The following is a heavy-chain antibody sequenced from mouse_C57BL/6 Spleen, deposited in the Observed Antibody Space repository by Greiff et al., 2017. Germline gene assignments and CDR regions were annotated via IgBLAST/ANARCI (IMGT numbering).Heavy chain of an antibody. J-gene: IGHJ4*01. CDR1: GYTFTSYW. CDR3: ASSSFYYGNYLYAMDY. Sequence: QVQLQQPGAELVRPGSSVKLSCKASGYTFTSYWMDWVKQRPGQGLEWIGNIYPSDSETHYNQKFKDKATLTVDKSSSTAYMQLSSLTSEDSAVYYCASSSFYYGNYLYAMDYWGQGTSVTVSS. D-gene: IGHD2-1*01. V-gene: IGHV1-61*01. CDR2: IYPSDSET.